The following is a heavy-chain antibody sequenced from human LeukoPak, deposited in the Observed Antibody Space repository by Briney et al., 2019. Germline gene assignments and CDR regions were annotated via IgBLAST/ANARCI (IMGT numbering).Heavy chain of an antibody. D-gene: IGHD3-22*01. CDR3: ATGYDSSGYYRPELY. Sequence: PGGSLRLSCAASGFTFSSYSMIWVRQAPGKGLEWVSSISSSSSYIYYADSVKGRFTISRDNAKNSLYLQMNSLRAEDTAVYYCATGYDSSGYYRPELYWGQGTLVTVSS. CDR1: GFTFSSYS. CDR2: ISSSSSYI. V-gene: IGHV3-21*01. J-gene: IGHJ4*02.